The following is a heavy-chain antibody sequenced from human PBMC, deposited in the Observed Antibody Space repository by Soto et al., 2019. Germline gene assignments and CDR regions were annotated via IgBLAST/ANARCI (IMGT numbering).Heavy chain of an antibody. J-gene: IGHJ6*02. CDR2: IIATNGNA. D-gene: IGHD2-15*01. Sequence: SSVKVSCKASGYTFTSYGISWVRQAPGQGLEWMGGIIATNGNANYAQKLQGRVTITTDTSTSTAYMELSSLRSEDTAVYSCATAGYCSSACCYGSIYYYYGMDGWGQ. CDR1: GYTFTSYG. CDR3: ATAGYCSSACCYGSIYYYYGMDG. V-gene: IGHV1-18*01.